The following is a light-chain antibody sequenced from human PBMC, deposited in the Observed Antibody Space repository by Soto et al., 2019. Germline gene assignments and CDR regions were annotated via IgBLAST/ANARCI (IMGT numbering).Light chain of an antibody. CDR1: SSDVGSYNL. CDR2: EGS. J-gene: IGLJ2*01. V-gene: IGLV2-23*01. Sequence: QSVLTQPASVSGSPGQSITISCTGTSSDVGSYNLVSWYQQPPGKAPKLMIYEGSKRPSGVSNRFSGSKSGNTASLTISGLQAEDEADYYCCSYAGSSTHVVFGGGTKLTVL. CDR3: CSYAGSSTHVV.